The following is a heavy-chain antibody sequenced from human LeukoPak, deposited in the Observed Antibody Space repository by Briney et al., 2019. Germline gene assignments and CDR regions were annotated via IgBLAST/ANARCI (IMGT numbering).Heavy chain of an antibody. J-gene: IGHJ4*02. CDR3: VRAPPGSGWPIEN. Sequence: GGSLRLSYAASGFTFSSSDMLWVRQATGKGLEWVSAIGTAGDTHYPDSVKGRFTISTENAKNSLYLQINSLRAGDTAVYYCVRAPPGSGWPIENWGQGTLVAVSS. CDR2: IGTAGDT. D-gene: IGHD6-19*01. CDR1: GFTFSSSD. V-gene: IGHV3-13*04.